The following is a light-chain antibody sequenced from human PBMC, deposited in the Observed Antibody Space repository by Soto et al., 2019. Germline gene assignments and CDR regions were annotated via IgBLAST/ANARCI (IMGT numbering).Light chain of an antibody. CDR1: QSISNW. V-gene: IGKV1-5*01. J-gene: IGKJ4*01. CDR2: DVS. CDR3: LQDYTYPRT. Sequence: DIQMTQSPSTLSASVGDRVTITCRASQSISNWLAWYQQKPGKAPTLLIYDVSRLESGVPSRFSGSGSGTEFTLTISRLQPEDFATYYCLQDYTYPRTFGGGTKVDIK.